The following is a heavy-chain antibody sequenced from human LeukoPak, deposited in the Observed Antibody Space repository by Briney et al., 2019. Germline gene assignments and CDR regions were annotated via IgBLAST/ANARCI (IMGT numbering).Heavy chain of an antibody. CDR1: GFTFSSYG. Sequence: GGSLRLSCAASGFTFSSYGMHWVRQAPGKGLEWVAVISYDGSNKYYADSVKGRFTISRDNSKNTLYLQMNSLRAEDTAVYYCAKDQIVATRKYAFDIWGQGTMVTVSS. CDR3: AKDQIVATRKYAFDI. CDR2: ISYDGSNK. V-gene: IGHV3-30*18. J-gene: IGHJ3*02. D-gene: IGHD5-12*01.